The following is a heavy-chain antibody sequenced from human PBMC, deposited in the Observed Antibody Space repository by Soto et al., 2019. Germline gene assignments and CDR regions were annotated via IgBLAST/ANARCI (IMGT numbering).Heavy chain of an antibody. J-gene: IGHJ4*02. CDR2: IWYDGSNK. D-gene: IGHD6-13*01. CDR3: ARDHIALDF. Sequence: QVQLVESGGGVVQPGRYLRLSCAASGYTFSSYGMHWVRQAPGKGLEWVAVIWYDGSNKYYADSVKGRFTISRDNSKKTVYLQMNSLRAEDTAVYYCARDHIALDFWGQGTQVTVSS. V-gene: IGHV3-33*01. CDR1: GYTFSSYG.